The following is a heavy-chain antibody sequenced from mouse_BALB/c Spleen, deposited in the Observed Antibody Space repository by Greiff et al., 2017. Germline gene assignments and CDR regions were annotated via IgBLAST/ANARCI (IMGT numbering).Heavy chain of an antibody. D-gene: IGHD2-2*01. J-gene: IGHJ1*01. CDR1: GYSITSDYA. CDR3: ARAGWLRRDWYFDV. CDR2: ISYSGST. V-gene: IGHV3-2*02. Sequence: DVHLVESGPGLVKPSQSLSLTCTVTGYSITSDYAWNWIRQFPGNKLEWMGYISYSGSTSYNPSLKSRISITRDTSKNQFFLQLNSVTTEDTATYYCARAGWLRRDWYFDVWGAGTTVTVSS.